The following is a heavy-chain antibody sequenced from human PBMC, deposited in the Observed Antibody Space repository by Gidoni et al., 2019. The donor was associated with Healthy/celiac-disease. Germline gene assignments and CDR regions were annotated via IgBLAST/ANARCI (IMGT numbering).Heavy chain of an antibody. D-gene: IGHD1-26*01. J-gene: IGHJ3*02. CDR1: GFTVSSNY. CDR3: ASSGATSPSAFDI. Sequence: EVQLVESGGGLIQPGGSLILSCAASGFTVSSNYMSWVRQAPGKGLEWVSVIYSGGSTYDADSVKGRFTISRDNSKNTLYLQMNSLRAEDTAVYYCASSGATSPSAFDIWGQGTMVTVSS. V-gene: IGHV3-53*01. CDR2: IYSGGST.